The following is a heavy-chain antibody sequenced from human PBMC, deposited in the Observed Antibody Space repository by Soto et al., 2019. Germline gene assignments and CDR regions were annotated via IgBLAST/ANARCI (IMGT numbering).Heavy chain of an antibody. J-gene: IGHJ3*02. CDR2: ISSSGNTI. V-gene: IGHV3-11*01. D-gene: IGHD2-2*02. CDR1: GFSFSDYY. Sequence: QVQLVESGGGLVKPGGSLRLSCAASGFSFSDYYMSWIRQAPGKGLEWVSYISSSGNTIYYTDSVKGRFTISGDNAKNSLYLQMNSLRAEDPAVYYCAKGPYTRAFDIWGQGTMVTVSS. CDR3: AKGPYTRAFDI.